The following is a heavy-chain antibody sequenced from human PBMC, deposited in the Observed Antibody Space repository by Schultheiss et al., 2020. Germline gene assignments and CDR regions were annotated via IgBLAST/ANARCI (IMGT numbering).Heavy chain of an antibody. V-gene: IGHV3-7*01. CDR2: IKPDGSDK. CDR1: GFSFRTYW. J-gene: IGHJ4*02. Sequence: GGSLRLSCAASGFSFRTYWMGWVRQAPGKGLEWVANIKPDGSDKLYVDSVKGRFTISRENAKNSLYLQMNSLRAEDTAIYYCAGNPHWGQGTLVTVSS. CDR3: AGNPH.